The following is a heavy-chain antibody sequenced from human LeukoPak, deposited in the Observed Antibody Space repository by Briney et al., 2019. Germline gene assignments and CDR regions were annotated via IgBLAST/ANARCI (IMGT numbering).Heavy chain of an antibody. CDR3: ANMDDNSVD. D-gene: IGHD3-22*01. V-gene: IGHV3-7*01. CDR1: GFTFGSSW. J-gene: IGHJ4*02. CDR2: IKQDGSEK. Sequence: PGGSLRLSCAASGFTFGSSWMTWVRQGPGRGLEWVAIIKQDGSEKYYMDSVKGRFTISRDNAKNSLYLQMNSLRAEDTAVYYCANMDDNSVDWGQGTLVTVSS.